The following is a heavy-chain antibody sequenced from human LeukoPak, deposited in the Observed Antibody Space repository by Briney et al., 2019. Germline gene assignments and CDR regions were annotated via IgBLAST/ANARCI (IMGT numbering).Heavy chain of an antibody. V-gene: IGHV4-34*01. CDR3: ARVAGGSGWFDY. CDR1: GGSFSGYY. D-gene: IGHD6-19*01. Sequence: SETLSLTCAVYGGSFSGYYWSWIRQPPGKGLEWIGEINHSGSTNYNPSLTRRVTISVDTSKNQFSLKLSSVTAADTAVYYCARVAGGSGWFDYWGQGTLVTVSS. CDR2: INHSGST. J-gene: IGHJ4*02.